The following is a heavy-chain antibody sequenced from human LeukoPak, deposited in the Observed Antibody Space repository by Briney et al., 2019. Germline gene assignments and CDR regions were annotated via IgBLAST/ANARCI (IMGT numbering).Heavy chain of an antibody. V-gene: IGHV3-11*01. CDR3: ARDCSSTSCYYYGMDV. CDR2: ISSSGSTM. CDR1: GFTFSDYY. Sequence: GGSLRLSCAASGFTFSDYYMSWIRQAPGKGLEWVSYISSSGSTMYYADSVKGRFTISRDNAKNSLYLQMNSLRAEDTAVYYCARDCSSTSCYYYGMDVWGQGTTVTVSS. D-gene: IGHD2-2*01. J-gene: IGHJ6*02.